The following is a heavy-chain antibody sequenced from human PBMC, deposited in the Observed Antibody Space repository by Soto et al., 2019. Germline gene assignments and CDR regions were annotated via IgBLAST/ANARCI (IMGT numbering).Heavy chain of an antibody. Sequence: SETVSLTCAVSGGSLSSSNWWSWVRQPPGKGLEWIGEIYHSGSTNYNPSLKSRVTISVDKSKNQFSRKRSSVTAADTAVYYCAREGAAYSSHYYGTDVWGQGTTVTVSS. J-gene: IGHJ6*02. CDR2: IYHSGST. D-gene: IGHD2-21*01. CDR3: AREGAAYSSHYYGTDV. CDR1: GGSLSSSNW. V-gene: IGHV4-4*02.